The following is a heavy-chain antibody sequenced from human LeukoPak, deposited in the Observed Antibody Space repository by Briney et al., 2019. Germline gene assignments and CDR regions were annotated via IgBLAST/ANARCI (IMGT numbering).Heavy chain of an antibody. Sequence: GASVKVSCKASGYTFTSYYMHWVRQAPGQGLEWMGGIIPIFGTANYAQKFQGRVTITADESTSTAYMELSSLRSEDTAVYYCARDAVVAAAGTTVDYWGQGTLVTVSS. CDR2: IIPIFGTA. D-gene: IGHD6-13*01. CDR1: GYTFTSYY. J-gene: IGHJ4*02. V-gene: IGHV1-69*13. CDR3: ARDAVVAAAGTTVDY.